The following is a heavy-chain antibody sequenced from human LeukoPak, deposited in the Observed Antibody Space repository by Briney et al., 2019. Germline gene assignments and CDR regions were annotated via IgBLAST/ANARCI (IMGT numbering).Heavy chain of an antibody. J-gene: IGHJ6*03. CDR3: AKGLEGYHAYMDV. CDR1: GFTFSSYA. D-gene: IGHD5-18*01. V-gene: IGHV3-23*01. Sequence: PGGSLRLSCAASGFTFSSYAMSWVRQAPGKGLEWVSVISGSGGNTYYADSVKGRFTFSRDNSKNMLYLQMNSLRAEDTAVYYCAKGLEGYHAYMDVWGKGTTVTVSS. CDR2: ISGSGGNT.